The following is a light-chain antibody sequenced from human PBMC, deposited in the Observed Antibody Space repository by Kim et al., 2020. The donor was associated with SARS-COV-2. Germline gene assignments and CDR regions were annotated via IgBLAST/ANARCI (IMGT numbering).Light chain of an antibody. CDR2: DNN. CDR1: TSNVGNNL. J-gene: IGLJ3*02. Sequence: QSVLTQPPSVSAAPGQKVTISCSGTTSNVGNNLVSWYQQVPGTAPKLLVHDNNERPSGIPDRFSGSKSGTSATLGITGLQTGDEADHYCGTWDSSLSGGVFGGGTKLTVL. V-gene: IGLV1-51*01. CDR3: GTWDSSLSGGV.